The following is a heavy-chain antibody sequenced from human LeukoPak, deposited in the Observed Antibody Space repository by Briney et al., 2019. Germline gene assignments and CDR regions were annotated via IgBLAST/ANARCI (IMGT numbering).Heavy chain of an antibody. V-gene: IGHV3-43*02. CDR2: ISGDGGST. J-gene: IGHJ4*02. D-gene: IGHD4-17*01. Sequence: PGGSLRLSCAASGFTFSSYAMSWVRQAPGKGLEWVSLISGDGGSTYYADSVKGRFTISRDNSKNSLYLQMNSLRTEDTALYYCAKGRIIGDYSNWGQGTLVTVSS. CDR3: AKGRIIGDYSN. CDR1: GFTFSSYA.